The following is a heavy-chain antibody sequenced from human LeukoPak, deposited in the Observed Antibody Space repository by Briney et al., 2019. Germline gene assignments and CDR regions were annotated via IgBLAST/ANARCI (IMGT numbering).Heavy chain of an antibody. V-gene: IGHV3-20*04. D-gene: IGHD1-26*01. CDR1: GFTFDDYG. CDR2: INWNGGST. CDR3: ARDIRLSGSYLFDY. Sequence: GGSLRLSCAASGFTFDDYGLSWVRQAPGKGLEWVSGINWNGGSTGYADSVKGRFTISRDNAKNSLYLQVNSLRAEDTALYYCARDIRLSGSYLFDYWGQGTLVTVSS. J-gene: IGHJ4*02.